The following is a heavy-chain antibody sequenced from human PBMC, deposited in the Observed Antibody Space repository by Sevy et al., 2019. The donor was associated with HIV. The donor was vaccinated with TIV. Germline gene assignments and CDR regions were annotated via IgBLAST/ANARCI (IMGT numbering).Heavy chain of an antibody. CDR3: ARGTRLRCMSY. V-gene: IGHV1-8*01. J-gene: IGHJ4*02. D-gene: IGHD3-3*01. Sequence: ASVKVSCKASGYTFTSYDINWVRQATGQGREWMGWMNPNSGNTGYAQKFQGRVTMTRNTSISTAYMELSSLRSEDTAMYYCARGTRLRCMSYWGQGTLVTVSS. CDR1: GYTFTSYD. CDR2: MNPNSGNT.